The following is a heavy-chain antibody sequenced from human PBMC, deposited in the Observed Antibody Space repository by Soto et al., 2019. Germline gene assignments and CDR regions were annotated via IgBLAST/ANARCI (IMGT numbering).Heavy chain of an antibody. J-gene: IGHJ2*01. D-gene: IGHD4-17*01. Sequence: QVQLQESGPGLVKPSQTLSLTCTVSGVSISTGANYWSWIRQRPGKGLEWIGYISYSGTTYYNSSLKSRITISLDTSDKQFSLKLSSVTAADTAIYYCARETTKGNYGDSFFYFDLWGRGTLVTVSS. CDR2: ISYSGTT. CDR1: GVSISTGANY. CDR3: ARETTKGNYGDSFFYFDL. V-gene: IGHV4-31*03.